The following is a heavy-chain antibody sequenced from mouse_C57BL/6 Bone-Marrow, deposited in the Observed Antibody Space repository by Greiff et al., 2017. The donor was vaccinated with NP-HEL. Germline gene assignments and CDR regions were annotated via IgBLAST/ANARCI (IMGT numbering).Heavy chain of an antibody. V-gene: IGHV10-1*01. J-gene: IGHJ4*01. CDR3: VRSGSPYAMDY. D-gene: IGHD1-1*01. CDR2: IRSKSNNYAT. CDR1: GFSFNTYA. Sequence: EVKLMESGGGLVQPKGSLKLSCAASGFSFNTYAMNWVRQAPGKGLEWVARIRSKSNNYATYYADSVKDRFTISRDDSESMLYLQMNNLKTEDTAMYYCVRSGSPYAMDYWGQGTSVTVSS.